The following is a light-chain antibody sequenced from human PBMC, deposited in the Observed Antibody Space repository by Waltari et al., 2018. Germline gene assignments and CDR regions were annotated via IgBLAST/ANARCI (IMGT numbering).Light chain of an antibody. CDR3: QVWDSSSDHQV. J-gene: IGLJ3*02. CDR2: DDR. Sequence: SYVLTQPPSVSVAPGQTARLTCGGYTIASKSVPWYQERPGQAPVLVVYDDRNRPSGIPERFSGSNSGNTATLTISRVEAGDEADYYCQVWDSSSDHQVFGGGTKLTVL. CDR1: TIASKS. V-gene: IGLV3-21*02.